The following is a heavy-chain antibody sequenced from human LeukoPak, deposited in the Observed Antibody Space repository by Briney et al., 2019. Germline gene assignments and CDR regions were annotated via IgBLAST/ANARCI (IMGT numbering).Heavy chain of an antibody. Sequence: SETLSPTRIVTLGSIRSKRCYQLCIRQPPGKGLEWIGTIYYSGSTYYNPSLKSRVTISVDTSKSQSSLRLSSLTAADTAVYYCARGLQYDYIWGSYRYDASYNFWHGTMVTVSS. CDR2: IYYSGST. CDR1: LGSIRSKRCY. V-gene: IGHV4-39*01. D-gene: IGHD3-16*02. CDR3: ARGLQYDYIWGSYRYDASYN. J-gene: IGHJ3*02.